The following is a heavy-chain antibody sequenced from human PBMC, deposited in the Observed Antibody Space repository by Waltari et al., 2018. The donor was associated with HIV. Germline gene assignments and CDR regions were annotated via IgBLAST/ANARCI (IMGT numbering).Heavy chain of an antibody. J-gene: IGHJ5*02. CDR3: ARGSLLGNWLDP. D-gene: IGHD3-10*01. CDR1: GYTFSDYG. CDR2: ISGLRGDRR. Sequence: QIHLVQSGAEVKKPGASVKVSCKASGYTFSDYGISWVRQAPGQGLEWMGWISGLRGDRRNYAQKFQGRVTLSTDTSTTTGYMELRSLRSDDTAIYYCARGSLLGNWLDPWGQGTLVTVSS. V-gene: IGHV1-18*01.